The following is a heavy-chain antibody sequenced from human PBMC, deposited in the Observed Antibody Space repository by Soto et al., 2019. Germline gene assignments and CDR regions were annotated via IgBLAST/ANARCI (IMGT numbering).Heavy chain of an antibody. CDR1: GGPISSGGYY. CDR2: IFYSGTT. Sequence: SETLSLTCTVSGGPISSGGYYWSWIRQHPGKGLEWIGYIFYSGTTYYNPSHKSRVTISVDTSKSQFSLKLSSVTAADTAVYYCARSVDPWGQGTLVTVSS. J-gene: IGHJ5*02. V-gene: IGHV4-31*03. CDR3: ARSVDP.